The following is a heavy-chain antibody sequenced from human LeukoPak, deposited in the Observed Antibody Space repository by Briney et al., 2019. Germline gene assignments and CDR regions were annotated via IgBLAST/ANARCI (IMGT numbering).Heavy chain of an antibody. J-gene: IGHJ3*02. CDR2: ISGSGGST. V-gene: IGHV3-23*01. CDR3: AKGSSGDWDAFDI. D-gene: IGHD2-21*01. Sequence: AGSLRLSCAASGFTFSSYAMSWVRQAPGKGLEWVSAISGSGGSTYYADSVKGRFTISRDNSKNTLYLQMNSLRAEDTAVYYCAKGSSGDWDAFDIWGQGTMVTVSS. CDR1: GFTFSSYA.